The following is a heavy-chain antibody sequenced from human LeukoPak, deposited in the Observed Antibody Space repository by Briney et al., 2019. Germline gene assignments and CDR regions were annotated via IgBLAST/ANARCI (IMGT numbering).Heavy chain of an antibody. V-gene: IGHV4-4*02. CDR3: AREDDYGDYVWFQH. D-gene: IGHD4-17*01. J-gene: IGHJ1*01. CDR2: IYHNGST. Sequence: SETLSLTCAVSGGSISSSNWWSWVRQPPGKGLEWIGEIYHNGSTNYNPSLKSRVTISVDKSKNQFSLKLSSVTAADTAVYYCAREDDYGDYVWFQHWGQGTLVTVSS. CDR1: GGSISSSNW.